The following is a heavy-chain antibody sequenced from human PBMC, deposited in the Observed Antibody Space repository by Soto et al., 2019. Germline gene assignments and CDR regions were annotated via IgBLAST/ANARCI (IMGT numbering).Heavy chain of an antibody. J-gene: IGHJ4*02. CDR2: ISAYNGNT. Sequence: ASVKVSCKASGYTFTSYGISWVRQAPGQGLEWMGWISAYNGNTNYAQKLQGRVTMTTDTSTSTAYMELRSLRSDDTAVYYCARFFPFCSGGSCYFYCDYWGQGTLVTVSS. CDR1: GYTFTSYG. CDR3: ARFFPFCSGGSCYFYCDY. D-gene: IGHD2-15*01. V-gene: IGHV1-18*01.